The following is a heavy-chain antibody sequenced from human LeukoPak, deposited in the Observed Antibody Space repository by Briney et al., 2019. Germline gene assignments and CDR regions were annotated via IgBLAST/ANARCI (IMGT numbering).Heavy chain of an antibody. Sequence: SQTLSLTCAVSGDSISSGDYSWSWIRQPSGKGLEWIGYILHSGSSYYNPSLKSRVTISVDKSKNQFSLRLTSVTAADTAVYYCARELWFVNAPGSWFDPWGQGTLVTVSS. V-gene: IGHV4-30-2*01. CDR2: ILHSGSS. J-gene: IGHJ5*02. CDR3: ARELWFVNAPGSWFDP. CDR1: GDSISSGDYS. D-gene: IGHD3-10*01.